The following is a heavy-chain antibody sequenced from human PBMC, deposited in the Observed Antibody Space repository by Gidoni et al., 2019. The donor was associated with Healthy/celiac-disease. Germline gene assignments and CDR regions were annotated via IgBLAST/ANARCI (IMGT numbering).Heavy chain of an antibody. CDR3: ARDQPLLLWFGELLGYFDY. Sequence: EVQLVESGGGLVQPGGSLRLSCAASGFTFSSYSMNWVRQAPGKGLEWVSYISSSSSTIYYADSVKGRFTISRDNAKNSLYLQMNSLRDEDTAVYYCARDQPLLLWFGELLGYFDYWGQGTLVTVSS. CDR1: GFTFSSYS. CDR2: ISSSSSTI. D-gene: IGHD3-10*01. J-gene: IGHJ4*02. V-gene: IGHV3-48*02.